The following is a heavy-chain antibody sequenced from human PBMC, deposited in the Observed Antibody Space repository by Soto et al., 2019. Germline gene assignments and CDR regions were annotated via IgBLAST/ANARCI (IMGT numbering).Heavy chain of an antibody. J-gene: IGHJ4*02. V-gene: IGHV3-23*01. Sequence: GGSLRLSCAASGFSFSDYSMTWVRQTPGRGLEWVSTLTPAGTSFYADSVKGRFTISRDNSKNTVSLQMHSLRAEDTALYYCAKRATTVPTPGNYFDSWGPGTLVTVS. CDR1: GFSFSDYS. D-gene: IGHD1-1*01. CDR3: AKRATTVPTPGNYFDS. CDR2: LTPAGTS.